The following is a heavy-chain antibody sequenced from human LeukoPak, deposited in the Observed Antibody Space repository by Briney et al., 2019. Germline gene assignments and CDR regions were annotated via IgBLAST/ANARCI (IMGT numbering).Heavy chain of an antibody. J-gene: IGHJ4*02. D-gene: IGHD3/OR15-3a*01. CDR2: IRYDGSNK. V-gene: IGHV3-30*02. CDR1: GFTFSGYG. CDR3: AKDGSRLEGLPIDY. Sequence: PGGSLRLSCAASGFTFSGYGMNWVRQAPGKGLEWVAFIRYDGSNKYYADSVKGRFTISRDNSKNTLYLQMNSLRAEDTAVYYCAKDGSRLEGLPIDYWGQGTLVTVSS.